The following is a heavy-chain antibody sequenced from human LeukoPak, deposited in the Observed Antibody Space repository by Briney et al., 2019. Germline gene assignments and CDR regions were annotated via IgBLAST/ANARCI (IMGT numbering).Heavy chain of an antibody. V-gene: IGHV3-23*01. J-gene: IGHJ6*02. D-gene: IGHD2-2*01. CDR1: GFTFSSYA. Sequence: PGGSLRLSCAASGFTFSSYAMSWVRQAPGKGLEWVSAISGSGGSTYYADSVKGRFTISRDNSKNTLYLQMNSLRAEDTAVYYCAKGLQLRVVPAALLYYYYGMDVWGQGTTVTVSS. CDR2: ISGSGGST. CDR3: AKGLQLRVVPAALLYYYYGMDV.